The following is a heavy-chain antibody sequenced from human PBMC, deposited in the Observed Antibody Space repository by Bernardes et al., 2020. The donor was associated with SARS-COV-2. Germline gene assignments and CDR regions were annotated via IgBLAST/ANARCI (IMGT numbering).Heavy chain of an antibody. CDR1: GFTFSTFW. V-gene: IGHV3-7*01. CDR2: INQDVSET. Sequence: GGSLRLSCAASGFTFSTFWMTWVRQAPGKGLEWVANINQDVSETFYVDSVKGRFTSSRDNAKNSLFMEMNTLRDEDTAVYYCAREIKWSCGDDCYTRYFDLWGRGTLVTVSS. J-gene: IGHJ2*01. D-gene: IGHD2-21*02. CDR3: AREIKWSCGDDCYTRYFDL.